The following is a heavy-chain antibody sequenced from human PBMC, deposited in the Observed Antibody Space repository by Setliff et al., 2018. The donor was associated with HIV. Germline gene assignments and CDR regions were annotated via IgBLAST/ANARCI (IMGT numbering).Heavy chain of an antibody. CDR2: IIPKRGET. V-gene: IGHV1-2*02. J-gene: IGHJ4*02. CDR1: GYTFTANH. CDR3: ARVVDRDYDFWSAYEY. D-gene: IGHD3-3*01. Sequence: GASVKVSCKSSGYTFTANHIHWVRQDPGQGPEWMGWIIPKRGETSYAEKLRGRVTMTRDTSLSTAYMELSWLTSDDTAVYYCARVVDRDYDFWSAYEYWGQGTMVTVSS.